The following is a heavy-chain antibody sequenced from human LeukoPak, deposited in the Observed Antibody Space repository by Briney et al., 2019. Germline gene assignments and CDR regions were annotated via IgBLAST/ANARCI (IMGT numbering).Heavy chain of an antibody. CDR2: IIPIFGTA. CDR1: GGTFSSYA. J-gene: IGHJ4*02. V-gene: IGHV1-69*13. Sequence: ASVKVSCKASGGTFSSYAISWVRQAPGQGLEWMGGIIPIFGTANYAQKFQGRVTITADESTSTAYMELRSLRSDDTAVYYCAREGGSGRRFDYWGQGTLVTVSS. D-gene: IGHD3-10*01. CDR3: AREGGSGRRFDY.